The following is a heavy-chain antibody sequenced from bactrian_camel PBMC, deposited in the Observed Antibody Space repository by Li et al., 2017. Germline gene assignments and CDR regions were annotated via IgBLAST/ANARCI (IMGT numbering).Heavy chain of an antibody. V-gene: IGHV3S54*01. CDR1: GDRPGNRC. CDR2: IYTGRGGT. Sequence: QVQLVESGGGSVEAGGSLRLSCTLSGDRPGNRCVAWFRQAPGKEREEVAAIYTGRGGTYYADYVKGRFNISKDDDKNTVYLQMDSLKPEDTALYYCAADRRWYAACLNAADFGYWGQGTQVTVS. D-gene: IGHD6*01. J-gene: IGHJ6*01. CDR3: AADRRWYAACLNAADFGY.